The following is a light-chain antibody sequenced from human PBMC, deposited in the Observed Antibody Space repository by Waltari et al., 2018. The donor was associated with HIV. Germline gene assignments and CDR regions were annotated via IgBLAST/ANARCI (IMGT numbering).Light chain of an antibody. J-gene: IGLJ3*02. V-gene: IGLV1-40*01. CDR1: RSNQRAGYD. CDR2: SNI. CDR3: QSHDRSLSGPWV. Sequence: QSVLTQPPSVSGAPGQTVTIPCHGSRSNQRAGYDLPWYKQVPGTSPKLVIYSNIHRPSGVPDRFSASKSGTSASLAITGLQAEDEAHYYCQSHDRSLSGPWVFGGGTKLTVL.